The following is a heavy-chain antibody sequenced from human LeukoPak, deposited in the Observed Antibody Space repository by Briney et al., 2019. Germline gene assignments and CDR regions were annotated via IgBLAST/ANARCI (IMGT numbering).Heavy chain of an antibody. D-gene: IGHD6-13*01. CDR3: ARGQSIAAAGDYYYYGMDV. CDR1: GFNVDSYQ. Sequence: GGSLRLSCAASGFNVDSYQMSWVRQAPGKGLEWVSLIHSDGRTHIADSVKGRFTISRDNSKNTLYLQMNSLRAEDTAVYYCARGQSIAAAGDYYYYGMDVWGQGTTVTVSS. V-gene: IGHV3-66*02. J-gene: IGHJ6*02. CDR2: IHSDGRT.